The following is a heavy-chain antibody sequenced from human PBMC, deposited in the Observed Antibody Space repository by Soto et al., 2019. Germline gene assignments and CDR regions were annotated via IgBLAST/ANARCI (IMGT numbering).Heavy chain of an antibody. D-gene: IGHD6-13*01. J-gene: IGHJ6*02. Sequence: ASVKVSCKASGYTFTGYYMHWVRQAPGQGLEWMGWINPNSGGTNYAQKFQGWVTMTRDTSISTAYMELSRLRSDDTAVYYCARDPGADSRLYYYYYGMDVWGQGTTVTVSS. V-gene: IGHV1-2*04. CDR2: INPNSGGT. CDR3: ARDPGADSRLYYYYYGMDV. CDR1: GYTFTGYY.